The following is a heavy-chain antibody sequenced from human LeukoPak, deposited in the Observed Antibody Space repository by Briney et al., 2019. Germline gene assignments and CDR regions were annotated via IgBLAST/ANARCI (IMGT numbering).Heavy chain of an antibody. CDR1: GFTFSSYA. Sequence: GGSLRLSCAAPGFTFSSYAMHWVRQAPGKGLEWVAVISYDGSNKYYADSVKGRFTISRDNSKNTLYLQMNSLRAEDTAVYYCARDKGSGSYHIAEYFQHWGQGTLVTVSS. J-gene: IGHJ1*01. CDR2: ISYDGSNK. V-gene: IGHV3-30-3*01. CDR3: ARDKGSGSYHIAEYFQH. D-gene: IGHD1-26*01.